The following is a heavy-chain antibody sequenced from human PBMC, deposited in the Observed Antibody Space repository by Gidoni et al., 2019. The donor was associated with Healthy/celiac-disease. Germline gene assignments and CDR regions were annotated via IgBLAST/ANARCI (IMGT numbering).Heavy chain of an antibody. V-gene: IGHV3-11*06. D-gene: IGHD5-12*01. J-gene: IGHJ4*02. Sequence: QVQLVESGGGLVKPGGSLRLSCAAPGSTFSDYYMSWIRQAPGKGLEWVSYISSSSSYTNYADSVKGRFTISRDNAKNSLYLQMNSLRAEDTAVYYCARGGDGYNYFDYWGQGTLVTVSS. CDR1: GSTFSDYY. CDR3: ARGGDGYNYFDY. CDR2: ISSSSSYT.